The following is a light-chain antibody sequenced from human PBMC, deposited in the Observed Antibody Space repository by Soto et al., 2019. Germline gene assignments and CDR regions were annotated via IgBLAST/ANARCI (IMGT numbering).Light chain of an antibody. CDR2: CAS. CDR3: QPHNNWPVVT. CDR1: RSISRH. V-gene: IGKV3-15*01. Sequence: EMVLTQSPATLSGSPGERVTLSCRASRSISRHLAWYQQKAGQAPRLLIYCASTRATGIPDRFSGRGSGTEFTLTINGLQSEDFATYYCQPHNNWPVVTFGGGTRVEIK. J-gene: IGKJ4*01.